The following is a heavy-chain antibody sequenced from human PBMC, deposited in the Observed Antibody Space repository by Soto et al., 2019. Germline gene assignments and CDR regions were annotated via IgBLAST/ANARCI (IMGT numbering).Heavy chain of an antibody. Sequence: TGGSLRLSCTGSGFTFNSLSLHWVRQGPDKGLEWVAVVSFDGKVTYYAESVKGRFTVSRDISKTTIYLQANSLRPEDTAVYYCAREPYNDSQYFDPWGQGTRVTVSS. D-gene: IGHD3-9*01. CDR2: VSFDGKVT. CDR1: GFTFNSLS. V-gene: IGHV3-30*04. CDR3: AREPYNDSQYFDP. J-gene: IGHJ5*02.